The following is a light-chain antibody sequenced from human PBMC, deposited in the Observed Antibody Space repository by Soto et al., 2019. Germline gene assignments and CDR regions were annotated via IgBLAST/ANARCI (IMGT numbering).Light chain of an antibody. CDR1: QTIRKS. Sequence: DIQMTQSPSSLSASVGDTISITCRSFQTIRKSLNWYQQRPGKAPKLLIFGASSLHNGVPPRFSGLGSGTHFTLNITPPLPEDASTYYCQQSFSVPYTFGQGTRVDI. CDR3: QQSFSVPYT. J-gene: IGKJ2*01. CDR2: GAS. V-gene: IGKV1-39*01.